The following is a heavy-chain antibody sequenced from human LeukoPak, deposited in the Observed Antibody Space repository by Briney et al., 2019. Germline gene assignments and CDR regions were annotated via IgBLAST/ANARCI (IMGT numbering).Heavy chain of an antibody. J-gene: IGHJ3*02. V-gene: IGHV3-53*01. CDR3: ARDYLATHAFDI. CDR2: IYSGGST. Sequence: GGSLRLSCAASGFTVSSNYMSWVRQAPGKGLEWVSVIYSGGSTYYADSVKGRFTISRDNSKNTLYLRMNSLRAEDTAVYYCARDYLATHAFDIWGQGTMVTVSS. D-gene: IGHD5-12*01. CDR1: GFTVSSNY.